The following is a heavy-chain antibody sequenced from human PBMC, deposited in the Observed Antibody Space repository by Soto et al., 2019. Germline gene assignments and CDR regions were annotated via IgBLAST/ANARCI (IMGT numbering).Heavy chain of an antibody. Sequence: PGGSLRLSCATSGFTFSDYYMSWIRQAPGKGLEWVSYISPTGDTIYYADSVKGRVTVSRDNAKNSLYLEMNSLRAGDTAVYFCVMSPGWYKIDSWGQGILVTVSS. V-gene: IGHV3-11*01. CDR2: ISPTGDTI. J-gene: IGHJ4*02. CDR1: GFTFSDYY. D-gene: IGHD6-19*01. CDR3: VMSPGWYKIDS.